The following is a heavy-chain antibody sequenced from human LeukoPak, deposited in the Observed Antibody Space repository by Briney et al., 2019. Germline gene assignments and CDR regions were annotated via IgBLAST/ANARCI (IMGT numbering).Heavy chain of an antibody. J-gene: IGHJ3*02. V-gene: IGHV4-61*02. CDR1: GGSISSGGYY. CDR3: ARGSMIVVVTNFDI. CDR2: IYTSGST. D-gene: IGHD3-22*01. Sequence: SETLSLTCTVSGGSISSGGYYWSWIRQPAGKGLEWIGRIYTSGSTNYNPSLKSRVTISVDTSKNQFSLKLSSVTAADTAVYYCARGSMIVVVTNFDIWGQGTMVTVSS.